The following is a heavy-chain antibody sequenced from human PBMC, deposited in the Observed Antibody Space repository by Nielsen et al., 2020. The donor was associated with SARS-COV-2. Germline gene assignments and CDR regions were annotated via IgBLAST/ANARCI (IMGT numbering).Heavy chain of an antibody. CDR1: GDSISNYC. CDR2: ICYSGNT. Sequence: GSLRLSCTVSGDSISNYCWSWIRQPPGKGLEWIGDICYSGNTNYNPSLKSRVTISVDTSKNQFSLKLSSVTAADTAVYYCARSIVDYGDWGNYFFGMDVWGQGTTVTVSS. V-gene: IGHV4-59*12. J-gene: IGHJ6*02. D-gene: IGHD4-17*01. CDR3: ARSIVDYGDWGNYFFGMDV.